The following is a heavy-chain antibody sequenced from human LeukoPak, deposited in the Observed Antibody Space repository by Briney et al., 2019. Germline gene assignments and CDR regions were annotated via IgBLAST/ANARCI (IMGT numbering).Heavy chain of an antibody. D-gene: IGHD6-19*01. J-gene: IGHJ4*02. CDR3: AREGQYSSGWYAPY. CDR1: GYSISSGYY. CDR2: IYHSGST. Sequence: PSETLSLTCTVSGYSISSGYYWGWIRQPPGKGLEWIGSIYHSGSTYYNPSLKSRVTISVDTSKNQFSLKLSSVTAADTAVYYCAREGQYSSGWYAPYWGQGTLVTVSS. V-gene: IGHV4-38-2*02.